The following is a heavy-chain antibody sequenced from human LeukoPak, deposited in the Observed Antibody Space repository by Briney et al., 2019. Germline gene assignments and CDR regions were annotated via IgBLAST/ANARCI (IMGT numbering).Heavy chain of an antibody. CDR1: GYSFTSYW. D-gene: IGHD5-24*01. V-gene: IGHV5-51*01. CDR2: IYPGDSDT. J-gene: IGHJ4*02. Sequence: RGESLKISCKGSGYSFTSYWIGWVRQMPGKGLEWMGIIYPGDSDTRYSPSFQGQVTISADKSISTAYLQWSSLKASDTAMYYCARLLEMATIRAGFDYWGQGTLVTVSS. CDR3: ARLLEMATIRAGFDY.